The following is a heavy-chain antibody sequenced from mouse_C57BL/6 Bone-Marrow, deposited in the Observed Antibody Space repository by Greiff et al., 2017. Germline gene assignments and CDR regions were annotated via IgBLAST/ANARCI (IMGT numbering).Heavy chain of an antibody. CDR2: IYPRSGNT. CDR3: ARNGYYSYYFDY. CDR1: GYTFTSYG. J-gene: IGHJ2*01. Sequence: LVESGAELARPGASVKLSCKASGYTFTSYGISWVKQRTGQGLEWIGEIYPRSGNTYYNEKFKGKATLTADKSSSTAYMELRSLTSEDSAVYFCARNGYYSYYFDYWGQGTTLTVSS. D-gene: IGHD2-3*01. V-gene: IGHV1-81*01.